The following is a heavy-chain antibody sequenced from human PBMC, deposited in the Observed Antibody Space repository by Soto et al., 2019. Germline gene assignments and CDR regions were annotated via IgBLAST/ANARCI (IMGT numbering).Heavy chain of an antibody. CDR1: GYTFHHYF. CDR3: GRGTIALGAPREDFFNVLAI. CDR2: VNLNKGGV. V-gene: IGHV1-2*02. J-gene: IGHJ6*02. Sequence: SVQVSCLASGYTFHHYFIHWIRQAPGQGLQSMGWVNLNKGGVLYPQSFKGRMRMSSNKSNRTVHLEPRGLTGEGTAGYYFGRGTIALGAPREDFFNVLAIWGQGTAVTVSS. D-gene: IGHD6-19*01.